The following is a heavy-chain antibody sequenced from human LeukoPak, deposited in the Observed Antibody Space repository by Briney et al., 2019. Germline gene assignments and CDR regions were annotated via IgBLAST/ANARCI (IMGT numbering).Heavy chain of an antibody. V-gene: IGHV1-8*01. CDR3: AVSGVYFGPFDY. CDR2: MNPNSGNT. J-gene: IGHJ4*02. Sequence: ASVKVSCKASGYTFTSYDINWVRQATGQGLEWMGWMNPNSGNTGYAQKFQGRVTMTRNTSISTAYMELSSLRSEDTAVYYCAVSGVYFGPFDYGGRGTLFTVSP. CDR1: GYTFTSYD. D-gene: IGHD3-22*01.